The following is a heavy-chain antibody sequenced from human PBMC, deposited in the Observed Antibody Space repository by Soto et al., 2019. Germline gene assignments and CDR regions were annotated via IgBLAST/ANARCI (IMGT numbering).Heavy chain of an antibody. V-gene: IGHV4-30-4*01. CDR3: ARDCISTSCSPYGMDV. CDR2: IYYSGST. D-gene: IGHD2-2*01. J-gene: IGHJ6*02. Sequence: QVQLQESGPGLVKPSQTLSLTCTVSGGSISSGDYYWSWIRQPPGKGLEWIGYIYYSGSTYYNPSLQRRVTISVDTSKNQFSLKLSSVTAADTAVYYCARDCISTSCSPYGMDVWGQGTTVTVSS. CDR1: GGSISSGDYY.